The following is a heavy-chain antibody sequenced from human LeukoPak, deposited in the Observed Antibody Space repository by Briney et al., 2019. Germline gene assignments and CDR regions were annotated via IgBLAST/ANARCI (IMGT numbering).Heavy chain of an antibody. CDR3: AWGGMAACDS. J-gene: IGHJ4*02. Sequence: PGGSLRLSCAASGFTFSDYYMSWIRQAPGKGLEWVAYISSSGNTSYYPASVKGRFIISSDNAKNSLYLQMNSLRAEDTAVYYCAWGGMAACDSWGQGTLVTVSS. D-gene: IGHD3-16*01. CDR2: ISSSGNTS. V-gene: IGHV3-11*04. CDR1: GFTFSDYY.